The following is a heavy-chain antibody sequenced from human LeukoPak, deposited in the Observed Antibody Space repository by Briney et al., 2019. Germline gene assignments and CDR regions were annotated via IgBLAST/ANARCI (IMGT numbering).Heavy chain of an antibody. Sequence: PGGSLRLSCAASGFTFSSHAMSWVRQAPGKGLEWVSTISGSGDSTYYADSVKGRFTISRDNSKNTLSLQMNSLRAEDTAIYYCVRDRGTYRPIDYWGQGTLVTVSS. CDR3: VRDRGTYRPIDY. V-gene: IGHV3-23*01. CDR2: ISGSGDST. CDR1: GFTFSSHA. J-gene: IGHJ4*02. D-gene: IGHD1-26*01.